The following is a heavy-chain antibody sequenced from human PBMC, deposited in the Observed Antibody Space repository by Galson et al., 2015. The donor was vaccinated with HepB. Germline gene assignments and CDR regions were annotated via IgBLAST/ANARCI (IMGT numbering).Heavy chain of an antibody. CDR3: AKKDCSSSSCAPG. CDR2: ISYDGSNK. CDR1: GFTFSDYG. J-gene: IGHJ4*02. Sequence: SLRLSCAASGFTFSDYGMHWVRQAPGKGLEWVAVISYDGSNKYYADSVKGRFTISRDNSKNTLYLQMNSLRAEDTAVYYCAKKDCSSSSCAPGWGQGTLVTVSS. V-gene: IGHV3-30*18. D-gene: IGHD2-2*01.